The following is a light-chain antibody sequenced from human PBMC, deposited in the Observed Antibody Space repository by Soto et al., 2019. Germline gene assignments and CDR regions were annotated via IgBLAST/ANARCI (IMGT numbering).Light chain of an antibody. CDR2: GAS. J-gene: IGKJ4*01. V-gene: IGKV3-15*01. CDR1: QSVSSN. CDR3: QQYYNLPRT. Sequence: TLSCRASQSVSSNLAWYQHKPGQAPRLLTYGASTRATGIPARFSGSGSGTEFTLTICSLQPEDFAVYYCQQYYNLPRTFGEGSKVDVK.